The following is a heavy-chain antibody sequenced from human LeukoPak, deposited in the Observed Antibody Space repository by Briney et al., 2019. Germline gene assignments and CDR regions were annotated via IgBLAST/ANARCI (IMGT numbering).Heavy chain of an antibody. CDR3: AKGTTSSPTCPIDY. V-gene: IGHV3-23*01. J-gene: IGHJ4*02. CDR2: ISDSGGSA. Sequence: GGSLRLSCAASGFTFSSYVMSWVRQAPGKGLEWVSVISDSGGSAHYADSVQGRFTISRDNSKNTLYIQMNSLRAEDTAIYYCAKGTTSSPTCPIDYWGPGTLVTVSS. CDR1: GFTFSSYV. D-gene: IGHD2-2*01.